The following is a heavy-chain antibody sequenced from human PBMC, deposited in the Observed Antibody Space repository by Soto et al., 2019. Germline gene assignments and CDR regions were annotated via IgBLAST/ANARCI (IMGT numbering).Heavy chain of an antibody. CDR2: IYYSGST. J-gene: IGHJ3*02. D-gene: IGHD1-26*01. CDR1: GGSISSYY. V-gene: IGHV4-59*01. CDR3: ARGVGATFAFDI. Sequence: SETLSLTCTVSGGSISSYYWSWIRQPPGKGREWIGYIYYSGSTNYNPSLKSRVTISVDTSKNQFSLKLSSVTAADTAVYYCARGVGATFAFDIWGQGTMVTVSS.